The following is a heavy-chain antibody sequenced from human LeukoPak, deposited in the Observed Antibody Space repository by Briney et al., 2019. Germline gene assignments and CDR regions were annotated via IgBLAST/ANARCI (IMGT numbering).Heavy chain of an antibody. CDR2: IKQDGSQS. J-gene: IGHJ4*02. D-gene: IGHD3-22*01. CDR3: ARHYDRSGYSLDY. CDR1: GFTFSSYW. Sequence: PGGSLRLYCAASGFTFSSYWITWFPRAPGKGRKWVANIKQDGSQSLYVDSVKGRLTISRDNAKSSLYLQICSPDSEDTAVYYCARHYDRSGYSLDYWGQGTLVTVSS. V-gene: IGHV3-7*01.